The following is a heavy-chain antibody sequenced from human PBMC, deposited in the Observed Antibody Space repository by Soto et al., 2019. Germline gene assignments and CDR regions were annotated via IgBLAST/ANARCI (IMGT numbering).Heavy chain of an antibody. CDR1: GGSISSGGYY. CDR3: AKGELRYFDWLPYFDY. J-gene: IGHJ4*02. V-gene: IGHV4-31*03. D-gene: IGHD3-9*01. CDR2: IYYSGST. Sequence: SETLSLTCTVSGGSISSGGYYWSWIRQHPGKGLEWIGYIYYSGSTYYNPSLKSRVTISVDTSKNQFSLKLSSVTAADTAVYYCAKGELRYFDWLPYFDYWGQGTLVTVSS.